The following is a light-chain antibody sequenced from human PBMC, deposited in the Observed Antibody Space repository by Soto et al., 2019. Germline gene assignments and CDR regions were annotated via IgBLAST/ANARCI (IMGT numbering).Light chain of an antibody. J-gene: IGKJ1*01. CDR2: AAS. CDR3: LEDDYYPQT. Sequence: AIQMTQSPSSLSESLGDRVTSTCRACPVIRNDLGRYQQKQGKAPKLLIYAASSLQSGVPSRFKGSGSGTDFTLTISSLQPEDFSTYYFLEDDYYPQTFGQGTKVEIK. CDR1: PVIRND. V-gene: IGKV1-6*01.